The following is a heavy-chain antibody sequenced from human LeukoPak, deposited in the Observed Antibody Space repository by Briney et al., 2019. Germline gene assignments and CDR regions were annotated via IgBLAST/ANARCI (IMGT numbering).Heavy chain of an antibody. CDR3: ARDLGGEGDGFDI. CDR2: IWYDGSRE. J-gene: IGHJ3*02. D-gene: IGHD3-16*01. Sequence: PGGSLRLSCTASGFIFSNYGMQWVRQAPGKGLEWVAVIWYDGSREYYGDSVEGRFTISRDNAKNTLFLQMNSLRAEDTAVYYCARDLGGEGDGFDIWGQGTMVTVSS. CDR1: GFIFSNYG. V-gene: IGHV3-33*01.